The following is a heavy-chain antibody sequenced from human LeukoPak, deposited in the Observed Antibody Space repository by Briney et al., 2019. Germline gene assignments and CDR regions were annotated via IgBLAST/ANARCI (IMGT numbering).Heavy chain of an antibody. CDR3: ARHDSSGPDAFDI. CDR2: IYYSGST. Sequence: SETLSLTCTVSGGSISSYYWSWIRQPPGKGLEWIGYIYYSGSTNYNPSLKSRVTISVDTSKNQFSLKLSSVTAADTAVYYCARHDSSGPDAFDIWGQGTMVTVSS. D-gene: IGHD3-22*01. J-gene: IGHJ3*02. V-gene: IGHV4-59*08. CDR1: GGSISSYY.